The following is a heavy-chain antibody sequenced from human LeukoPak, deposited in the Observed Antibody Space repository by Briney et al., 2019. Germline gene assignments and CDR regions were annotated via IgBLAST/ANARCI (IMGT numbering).Heavy chain of an antibody. J-gene: IGHJ4*02. V-gene: IGHV1-8*01. CDR1: GYTFTSQD. CDR3: ARGYSPTMRTTGNDY. Sequence: GASVKVSCKASGYTFTSQDINWVRQATGQGLEWMGWMNPNSGNTGYAQKFQGRVIMTRDTSINTAYMELYSLRSDDTAVYYCARGYSPTMRTTGNDYWGQGTLVTVSS. CDR2: MNPNSGNT. D-gene: IGHD1-1*01.